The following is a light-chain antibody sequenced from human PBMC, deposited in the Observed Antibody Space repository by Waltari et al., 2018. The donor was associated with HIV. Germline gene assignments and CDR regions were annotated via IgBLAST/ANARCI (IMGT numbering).Light chain of an antibody. Sequence: SNIANNYVSWYQELPGTAPKLLIYDNNKRPSGIPDRFSGSKSGTSATLGITGLQTGDEADYYCGTWDSSLRAEVFGTGTKVTVL. V-gene: IGLV1-51*01. CDR2: DNN. J-gene: IGLJ1*01. CDR1: SNIANNY. CDR3: GTWDSSLRAEV.